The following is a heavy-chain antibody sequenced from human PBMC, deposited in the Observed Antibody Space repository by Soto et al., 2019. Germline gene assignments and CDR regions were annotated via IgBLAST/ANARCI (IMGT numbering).Heavy chain of an antibody. V-gene: IGHV3-49*03. CDR2: IRSKAYGGTT. CDR3: TSLQDYSNYYFDY. D-gene: IGHD4-4*01. Sequence: GGSLRLSCTASGFTFGDYAMSWFRQAPGKGLEWVGFIRSKAYGGTTEYAASVKGRFTISRDDSKSIAYLQMNSLKTEDTAVYYCTSLQDYSNYYFDYWGQGTLVTVSS. CDR1: GFTFGDYA. J-gene: IGHJ4*02.